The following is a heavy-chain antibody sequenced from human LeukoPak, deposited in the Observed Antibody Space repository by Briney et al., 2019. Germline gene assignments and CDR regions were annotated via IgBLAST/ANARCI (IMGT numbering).Heavy chain of an antibody. V-gene: IGHV4-59*01. CDR3: ARDRRWELLHAFDI. D-gene: IGHD1-26*01. J-gene: IGHJ3*02. Sequence: SDTLSLTCTLSGGSMSSDFGRWIGQPPGKGLEWSAYVHYSDNANYNLSLKSRVTISLDTSKKQFSLMVSSVTAADTAVSYCARDRRWELLHAFDIWGQGTIVTVSS. CDR1: GGSMSSDF. CDR2: VHYSDNA.